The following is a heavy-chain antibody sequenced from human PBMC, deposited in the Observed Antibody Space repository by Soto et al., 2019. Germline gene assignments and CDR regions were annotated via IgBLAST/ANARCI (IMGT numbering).Heavy chain of an antibody. Sequence: SETLSLTCAVSGYSISSGYYWGWIRQPPGKGLEWIGSIYHSGSTYYNPSLKSRVTISVDTSKNQFSLKLSSVTAADTAVYYCARDRRYYGSGSLLSMDVWGQGTTVTVSS. CDR2: IYHSGST. J-gene: IGHJ6*02. CDR3: ARDRRYYGSGSLLSMDV. V-gene: IGHV4-38-2*02. CDR1: GYSISSGYY. D-gene: IGHD3-10*01.